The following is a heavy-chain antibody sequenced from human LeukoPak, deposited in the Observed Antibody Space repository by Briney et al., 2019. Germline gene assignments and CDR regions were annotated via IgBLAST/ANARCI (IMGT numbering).Heavy chain of an antibody. CDR1: GYTFTSYD. CDR2: MNPNSGGT. V-gene: IGHV1-2*02. CDR3: ARDLINCYDSSGYYPPHYYFDY. D-gene: IGHD3-22*01. Sequence: ASVKVSCKASGYTFTSYDINWVRQATGQGLEWMGWMNPNSGGTNYAQKFQGRVTMTRDTSISTAYMELSRLRSDDTAVYYCARDLINCYDSSGYYPPHYYFDYWGQGTLVTVSS. J-gene: IGHJ4*02.